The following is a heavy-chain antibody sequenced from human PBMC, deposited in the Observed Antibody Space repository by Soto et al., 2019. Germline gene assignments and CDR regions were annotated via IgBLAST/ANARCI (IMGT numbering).Heavy chain of an antibody. J-gene: IGHJ4*02. D-gene: IGHD3-22*01. CDR2: MNPNNGDT. Sequence: ASVKVSCKASGYTFTGYYIHWVRQAPGQGLERMGWMNPNNGDTNYAQKFQGRVTMTRDTSISTASMELSRLTSDDTAVYFCARIKTYYDSSGPFDYWGQGTQVTVSS. V-gene: IGHV1-2*02. CDR3: ARIKTYYDSSGPFDY. CDR1: GYTFTGYY.